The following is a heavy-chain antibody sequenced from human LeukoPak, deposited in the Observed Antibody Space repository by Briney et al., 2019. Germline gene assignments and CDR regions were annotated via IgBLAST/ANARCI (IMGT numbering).Heavy chain of an antibody. V-gene: IGHV4-39*07. D-gene: IGHD3-10*01. CDR2: IYYSGST. CDR3: ARIHPAGSGTYNFDY. J-gene: IGHJ4*02. Sequence: SETLSLTCTVSGGSISSSSYYWGWIRQPPGKGLEWIGSIYYSGSTYYNPSLKSRVTISVDTSKNQFSLKLSSVTAADTAVYYCARIHPAGSGTYNFDYWGQGTLVTVSS. CDR1: GGSISSSSYY.